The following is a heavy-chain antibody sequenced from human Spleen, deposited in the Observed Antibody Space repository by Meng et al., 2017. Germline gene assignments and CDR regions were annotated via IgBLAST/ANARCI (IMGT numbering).Heavy chain of an antibody. J-gene: IGHJ5*02. CDR1: GYTFTGYY. CDR3: TRDRWFGNNWFDP. CDR2: INPNSGGT. D-gene: IGHD3-10*01. Sequence: QVQLVQSGAEVKKPGASVKVSCKASGYTFTGYYMHWVRQAPGQGLEGMGRINPNSGGTNYAQKFQGRVTMTRDTSISTAYMELSRPRSDDTAMYYCTRDRWFGNNWFDPWGQGTLVTVSS. V-gene: IGHV1-2*06.